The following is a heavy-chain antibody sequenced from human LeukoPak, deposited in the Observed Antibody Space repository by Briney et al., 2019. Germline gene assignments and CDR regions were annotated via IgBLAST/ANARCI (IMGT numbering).Heavy chain of an antibody. Sequence: GGSLRLSCAASGFTFSSYSMNWVRQAPGKGLEWVSSISSSSSYIYCADSVKGRFTISRDNAKNSLYLQMNSLRAEDTAVYYCARDSPHHSSGILPDYWGQGTLVTVSS. D-gene: IGHD6-19*01. CDR1: GFTFSSYS. V-gene: IGHV3-21*01. CDR2: ISSSSSYI. CDR3: ARDSPHHSSGILPDY. J-gene: IGHJ4*02.